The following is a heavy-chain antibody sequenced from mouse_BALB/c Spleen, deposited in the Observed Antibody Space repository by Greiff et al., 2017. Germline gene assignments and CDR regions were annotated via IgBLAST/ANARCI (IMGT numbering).Heavy chain of an antibody. CDR3: ARWDYDVFYAMDY. CDR2: ISYSGST. J-gene: IGHJ4*01. CDR1: GYSITSDYA. V-gene: IGHV3-2*02. D-gene: IGHD2-4*01. Sequence: EVHLVESGPGLVKPSQSLSLTCTVTGYSITSDYAWNWIRQFPGNKLEWMGYISYSGSTSYNPSLKSRISITRDTSKNQFFLQLNSVTTEDTATYYCARWDYDVFYAMDYWGQGTSVTVSS.